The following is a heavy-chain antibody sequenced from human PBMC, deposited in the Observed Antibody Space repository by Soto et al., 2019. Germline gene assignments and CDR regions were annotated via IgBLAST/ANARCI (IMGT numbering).Heavy chain of an antibody. CDR1: GFTFDDYG. Sequence: GGSLRLSCAASGFTFDDYGMSWVRQAPGKGLEWVSGINWNGGSTGYADSVKGRFTISRDNAKNSLYLQMNSLRAEDTALYHCARVAADYYYYYYMDVWGKGTTVTVSS. D-gene: IGHD6-13*01. CDR3: ARVAADYYYYYYMDV. CDR2: INWNGGST. J-gene: IGHJ6*03. V-gene: IGHV3-20*01.